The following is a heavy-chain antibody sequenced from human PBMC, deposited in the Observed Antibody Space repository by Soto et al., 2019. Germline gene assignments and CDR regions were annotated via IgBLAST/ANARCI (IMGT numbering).Heavy chain of an antibody. CDR1: GGTFSSYA. Sequence: SSVKASCKASGGTFSSYAISWVRQAPGQGLEWMGGIIPIFGTANYAQKFQGRVTITADESTSTAYMELSSLRSEDTAVYYCARLNFYDSSGHPSFFDYWGQGTLVIV. J-gene: IGHJ4*02. D-gene: IGHD3-22*01. CDR2: IIPIFGTA. CDR3: ARLNFYDSSGHPSFFDY. V-gene: IGHV1-69*13.